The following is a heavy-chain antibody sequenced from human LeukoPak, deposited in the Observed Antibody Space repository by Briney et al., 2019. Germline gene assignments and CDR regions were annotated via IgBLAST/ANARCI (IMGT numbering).Heavy chain of an antibody. J-gene: IGHJ4*02. V-gene: IGHV3-7*03. Sequence: GGSLRLSCAASGFTFSTYWMNWVRQAPGKGLEWVATIKQNGGEKYYVDSVKGRFTISRDNAKSSLYVQMNSLSAEDTAVYYCASPTDYYDSSGLDYWGQGTLVTVSS. CDR2: IKQNGGEK. CDR1: GFTFSTYW. D-gene: IGHD3-22*01. CDR3: ASPTDYYDSSGLDY.